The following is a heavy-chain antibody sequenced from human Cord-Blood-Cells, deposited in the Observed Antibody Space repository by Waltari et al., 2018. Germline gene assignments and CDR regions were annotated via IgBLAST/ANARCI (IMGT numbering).Heavy chain of an antibody. D-gene: IGHD3-10*01. CDR2: INHSGST. V-gene: IGHV4-34*01. CDR3: ARAGRATWARDRYFDL. CDR1: GGSFSGYY. J-gene: IGHJ2*01. Sequence: QVQLQQWGAGLLKPSETLSLTCAVYGGSFSGYYWSWIRQPPGKGLEWIGEINHSGSTNYNPSLKSRVTISVDTSKNQFSLKLSSVTAADTAVYYCARAGRATWARDRYFDLWGRGTLVTVSS.